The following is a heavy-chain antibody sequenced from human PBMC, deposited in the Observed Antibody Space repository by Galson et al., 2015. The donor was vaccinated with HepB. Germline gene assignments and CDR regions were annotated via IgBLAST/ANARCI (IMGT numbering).Heavy chain of an antibody. CDR2: IIPIFGTA. Sequence: SVKVSCKASGGTFSSYAISWVRQAPGQGLEWMGGIIPIFGTANYAQKFQGRVTITADESTSTAYMELSSLRSEDTAVYYCARDYGGVRYCSSTSCYGAVGGMDVWGQGTTVTVSS. CDR3: ARDYGGVRYCSSTSCYGAVGGMDV. J-gene: IGHJ6*02. CDR1: GGTFSSYA. D-gene: IGHD2-2*01. V-gene: IGHV1-69*13.